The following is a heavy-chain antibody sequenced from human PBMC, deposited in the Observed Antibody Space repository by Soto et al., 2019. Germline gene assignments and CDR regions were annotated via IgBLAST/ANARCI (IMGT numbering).Heavy chain of an antibody. CDR2: VGGSGDST. D-gene: IGHD2-15*01. J-gene: IGHJ4*02. CDR3: AKSPLGYCSGGSCYPPHYFDY. V-gene: IGHV3-23*01. Sequence: EVQLLDSGGGLVQPGGSLRLSCAASGFTFSNYAMSWVCQAPGKGLEWVSGVGGSGDSTYYADSVKGRFTISRVNSKDTLYLQMNSLRAEDTAVYYCAKSPLGYCSGGSCYPPHYFDYWGQGTLVTVSS. CDR1: GFTFSNYA.